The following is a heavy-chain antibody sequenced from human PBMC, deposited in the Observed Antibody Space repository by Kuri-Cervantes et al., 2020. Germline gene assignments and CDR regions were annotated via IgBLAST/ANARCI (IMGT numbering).Heavy chain of an antibody. Sequence: ASVKVSCKASGYTFTSRDINWVRQATGQGLEWMGYINPYSGSAVYAQKFQGRITMTTDTSISTAYMELSSLRSEDTAIYYCTRVPRESEARWGQGTLVTVSS. J-gene: IGHJ4*02. CDR3: TRVPRESEAR. CDR1: GYTFTSRD. CDR2: INPYSGSA. D-gene: IGHD6-6*01. V-gene: IGHV1-8*01.